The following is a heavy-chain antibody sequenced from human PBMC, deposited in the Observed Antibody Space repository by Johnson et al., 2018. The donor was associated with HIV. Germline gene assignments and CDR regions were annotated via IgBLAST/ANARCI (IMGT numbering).Heavy chain of an antibody. CDR1: GFTFISYD. Sequence: QVQLVESGGGVGQPGRSLKVPCAASGFTFISYDTQWVRQAPGKGLEWVAVINWDGGSTDYADSVKGRYTISRDNSKNTLYLQMNSRRAEDTAAYSCARGDRSTYYRRGAFDIWGQGTMVTVSS. D-gene: IGHD1-26*01. V-gene: IGHV3-NL1*01. J-gene: IGHJ3*02. CDR3: ARGDRSTYYRRGAFDI. CDR2: INWDGGST.